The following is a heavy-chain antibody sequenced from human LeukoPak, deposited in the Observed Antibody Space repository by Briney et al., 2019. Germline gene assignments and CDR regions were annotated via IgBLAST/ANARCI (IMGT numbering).Heavy chain of an antibody. CDR1: GFLFNIYR. D-gene: IGHD6-19*01. Sequence: GGSLRLSCAASGFLFNIYRISWLRQAPGKGLQWVSSISGSDDSTYYADSLKGRFSISRDNSKNTLYLQMNSLRAEDTAVYYCAKDSPRVPGIVRSDYWGQGTLVTVSS. CDR3: AKDSPRVPGIVRSDY. J-gene: IGHJ4*02. CDR2: ISGSDDST. V-gene: IGHV3-23*01.